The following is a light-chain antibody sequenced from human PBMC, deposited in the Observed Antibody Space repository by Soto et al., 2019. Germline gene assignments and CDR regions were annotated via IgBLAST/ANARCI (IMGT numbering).Light chain of an antibody. Sequence: DIQMTQSPSTRSATAGDRVTITCRASQSISSWLAWYQHKPGKAPKLLIYDASNLDSGGPSRFSGSLSGTEFSLTIRNLQPDYCATYYCQQYENYCTVGKGTRVEIK. CDR1: QSISSW. CDR2: DAS. J-gene: IGKJ1*01. CDR3: QQYENYCT. V-gene: IGKV1-5*01.